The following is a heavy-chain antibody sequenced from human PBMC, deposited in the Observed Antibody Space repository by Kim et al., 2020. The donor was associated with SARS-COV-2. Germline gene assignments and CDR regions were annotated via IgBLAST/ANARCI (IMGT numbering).Heavy chain of an antibody. CDR3: VREEVETDFDY. V-gene: IGHV3-74*03. D-gene: IGHD2-21*02. Sequence: GGSLRLSCAASGFAFNRYWMHWVRQAPGKGLVWVSRINSDGDDTTYADSVKGRFTISRDNAKNTLYLQMNSLRAEDTAVYRCVREEVETDFDYWGRGTLVTVSS. J-gene: IGHJ4*02. CDR2: INSDGDDT. CDR1: GFAFNRYW.